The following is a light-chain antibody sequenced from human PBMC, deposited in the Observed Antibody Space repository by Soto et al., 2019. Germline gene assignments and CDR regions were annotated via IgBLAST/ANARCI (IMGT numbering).Light chain of an antibody. CDR1: SSDVGAYNY. V-gene: IGLV2-14*01. J-gene: IGLJ2*01. Sequence: QSALTQPASVSGSPGQSITISCTGTSSDVGAYNYVSWYQQHAGKAPKLMIYEVSNRPLGVSDRFSGSKSGNTASLTVSGLQAEDEAYCYCSAYTSSSALIFGGGTKLTVL. CDR2: EVS. CDR3: SAYTSSSALI.